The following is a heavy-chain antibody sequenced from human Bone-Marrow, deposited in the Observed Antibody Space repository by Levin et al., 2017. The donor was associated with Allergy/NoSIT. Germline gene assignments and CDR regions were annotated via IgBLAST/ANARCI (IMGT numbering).Heavy chain of an antibody. CDR1: GFNFRSFG. J-gene: IGHJ4*02. CDR3: SKSLGGGNSAAGFDH. D-gene: IGHD4-23*01. Sequence: RPGGSLRLSCEVSGFNFRSFGMQWVRQAPGKGLEWVAAIWYDGSTKYYGDSVKGRFTISRDNSKNTLYLQMDSLRVGDTAVYFCSKSLGGGNSAAGFDHWGQGSLVTVSS. CDR2: IWYDGSTK. V-gene: IGHV3-33*06.